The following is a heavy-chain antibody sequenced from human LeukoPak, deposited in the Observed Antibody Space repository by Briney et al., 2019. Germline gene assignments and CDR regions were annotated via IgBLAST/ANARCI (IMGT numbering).Heavy chain of an antibody. CDR2: ISSSSSYI. D-gene: IGHD2-15*01. CDR1: GFTFSSYS. V-gene: IGHV3-21*05. J-gene: IGHJ5*01. CDR3: ARGALDAATPFDS. Sequence: GGSLRLSCAASGFTFSSYSMNWVRQAPGKGLEWVSYISSSSSYIYYADSLKGRFTISRDNAKKSVYLQMNSLRAEDTAVYYCARGALDAATPFDSWGQGTLVTVSS.